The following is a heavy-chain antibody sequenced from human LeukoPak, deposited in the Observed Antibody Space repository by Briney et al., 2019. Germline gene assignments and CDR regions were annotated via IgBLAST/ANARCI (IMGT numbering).Heavy chain of an antibody. CDR1: GYSISTGYY. D-gene: IGHD3-10*01. CDR2: IYHSGIT. CDR3: ARGVIRGVRVLGY. J-gene: IGHJ4*02. Sequence: PSETLSLTCTVSGYSISTGYYWGWIRQPPGKGLEWIGSIYHSGITYYNPSLKSRVTMSVDTSKNQFSLKLTSVTAADTAVYYCARGVIRGVRVLGYWGQGVLVTVSS. V-gene: IGHV4-38-2*02.